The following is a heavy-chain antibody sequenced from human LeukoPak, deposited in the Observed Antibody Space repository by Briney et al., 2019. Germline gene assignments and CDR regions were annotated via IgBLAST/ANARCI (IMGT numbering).Heavy chain of an antibody. D-gene: IGHD3-3*01. CDR2: IYTSGST. CDR3: ARKGSDFWSGYYIGY. CDR1: GGSISSYY. J-gene: IGHJ4*02. V-gene: IGHV4-4*07. Sequence: SETLSLTCTVSGGSISSYYWSWIRQPAGKGLEWIGRIYTSGSTNYNPSLKSRVTMSVDTSKNQFSLKLSSVTAADTAVYYCARKGSDFWSGYYIGYWGQGTLVTVSS.